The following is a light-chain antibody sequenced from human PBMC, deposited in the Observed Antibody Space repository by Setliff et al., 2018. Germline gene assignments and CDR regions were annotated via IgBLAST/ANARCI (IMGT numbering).Light chain of an antibody. V-gene: IGLV1-44*01. CDR3: STWDYSLRTHV. Sequence: QSVLTQGASVSGTVGQKVTLSCTGESDNIGRNAVGWYQQSSHGAPKTVMLGNFLPSGIPDRFSGSKSGTTASLTISGLQLEDEADYYCSTWDYSLRTHVFGTGTKVTVL. CDR1: SDNIGRNA. J-gene: IGLJ1*01. CDR2: GNF.